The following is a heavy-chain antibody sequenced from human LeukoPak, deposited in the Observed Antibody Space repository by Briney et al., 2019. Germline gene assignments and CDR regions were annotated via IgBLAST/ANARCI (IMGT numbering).Heavy chain of an antibody. J-gene: IGHJ4*02. D-gene: IGHD3-22*01. CDR2: INTDGRIT. CDR1: GFTFTSYW. CDR3: VRDGVSGYYGY. Sequence: PGGSLRLSCSASGFTFTSYWMHWVRQDPGKGLMWVSRINTDGRITNYADSVKGRFIISRDNAKNTLYLQMNSLGADDTAVYYCVRDGVSGYYGYWGLGTLVTVSS. V-gene: IGHV3-74*01.